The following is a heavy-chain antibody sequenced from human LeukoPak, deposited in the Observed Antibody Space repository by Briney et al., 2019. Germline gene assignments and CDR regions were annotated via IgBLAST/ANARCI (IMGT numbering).Heavy chain of an antibody. J-gene: IGHJ4*02. CDR3: AKDQKAYYYDSNGPLEY. CDR1: GFTFDDYA. Sequence: GGSLRLSCAASGFTFDDYAMHWVRQAPGKGLEWVAVISYDGSNKYYADSVKGRFTISRDNSKNTLYLQMNSLRAEDTAVYYCAKDQKAYYYDSNGPLEYWGQGTLVTVSS. V-gene: IGHV3-30*18. D-gene: IGHD3-22*01. CDR2: ISYDGSNK.